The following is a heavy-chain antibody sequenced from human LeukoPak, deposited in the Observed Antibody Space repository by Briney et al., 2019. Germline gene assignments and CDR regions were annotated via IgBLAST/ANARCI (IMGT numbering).Heavy chain of an antibody. Sequence: GGSLRLSCAASGFTFSSYAMSWVRQAPGKGLEWVSYISGGSSTLYYADSVEGRFTISRDNAKSSLYLQMNSLRDEDTAVYYCARDNIDDFDYWGQGTVISVFS. CDR3: ARDNIDDFDY. J-gene: IGHJ4*02. V-gene: IGHV3-48*02. CDR2: ISGGSSTL. CDR1: GFTFSSYA. D-gene: IGHD2/OR15-2a*01.